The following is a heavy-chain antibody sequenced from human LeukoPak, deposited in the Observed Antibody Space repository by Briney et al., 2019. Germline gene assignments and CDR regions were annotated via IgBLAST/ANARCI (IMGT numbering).Heavy chain of an antibody. D-gene: IGHD3-10*01. Sequence: PGGSLRLSCAASGFTFSSYSMNWVRQAPGKGLEWVSSISSSSSNIYYADSVKGRFTISRDNAKNSLYLQMDSLRAEDTAVYYCVRDRVSGPGSIDYWGQGTLVTVSS. CDR3: VRDRVSGPGSIDY. J-gene: IGHJ4*02. V-gene: IGHV3-21*01. CDR2: ISSSSSNI. CDR1: GFTFSSYS.